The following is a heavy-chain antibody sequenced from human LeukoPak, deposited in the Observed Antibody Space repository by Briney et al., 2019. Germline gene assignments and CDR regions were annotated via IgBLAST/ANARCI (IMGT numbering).Heavy chain of an antibody. CDR3: ARAGRRYHDFWSHTNWFDP. V-gene: IGHV4-34*01. CDR2: INHSGST. D-gene: IGHD3-3*01. Sequence: SETLSLTCAVYGGSFSGYYWSWIRQPPGKGLEWIGEINHSGSTNYNPSLKSRVTISVDTSKNQFSLKLSSVTAADTAVYYCARAGRRYHDFWSHTNWFDPWGQGTLVTVSS. J-gene: IGHJ5*02. CDR1: GGSFSGYY.